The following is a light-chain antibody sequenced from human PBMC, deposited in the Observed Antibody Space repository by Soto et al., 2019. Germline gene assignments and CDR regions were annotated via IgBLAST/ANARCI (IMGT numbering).Light chain of an antibody. Sequence: DIQMTQSPSSLSASVGDRVTITCRASQSITTWLGWYQQKPGKAPKLLIYATSSLQSGVPSRISGSGSGTDFTLTISSLPPEDFANYYRQQNSTFPYTFGQGTKLEIK. J-gene: IGKJ2*01. CDR1: QSITTW. V-gene: IGKV1-12*01. CDR2: ATS. CDR3: QQNSTFPYT.